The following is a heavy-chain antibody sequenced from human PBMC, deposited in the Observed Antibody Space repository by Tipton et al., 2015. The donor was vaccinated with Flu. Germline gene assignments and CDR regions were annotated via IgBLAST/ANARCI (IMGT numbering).Heavy chain of an antibody. D-gene: IGHD5-24*01. CDR2: ISPDSGGT. CDR3: ARELAGDGNFDY. Sequence: QLVQSGAEVKKPGASVEVSCKASGYIFTGYLIHWVRQAPGQGLEWMGWISPDSGGTNYAQDFQGRVTVTRDTSISTAYMELSRLTFGDTAVYYGARELAGDGNFDYWGQGPLLTVSS. J-gene: IGHJ4*02. CDR1: GYIFTGYL. V-gene: IGHV1-2*02.